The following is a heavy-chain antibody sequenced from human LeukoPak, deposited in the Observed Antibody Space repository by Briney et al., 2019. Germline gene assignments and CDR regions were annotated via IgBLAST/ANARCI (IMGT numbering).Heavy chain of an antibody. CDR2: IYYSGST. Sequence: SETLSLTCTVSGGSISGYYWSWIRQPPGKGLEWIGYIYYSGSTNYNPSLKSRVTISVDTSKNQFSLKLTSVTAADTAVYYCARGVNSYGDWGQGTLVTVSS. V-gene: IGHV4-59*01. J-gene: IGHJ4*02. CDR3: ARGVNSYGD. CDR1: GGSISGYY. D-gene: IGHD5-18*01.